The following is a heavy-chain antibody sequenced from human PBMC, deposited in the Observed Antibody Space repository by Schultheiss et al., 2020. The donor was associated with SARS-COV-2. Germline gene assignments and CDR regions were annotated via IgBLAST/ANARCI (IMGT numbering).Heavy chain of an antibody. V-gene: IGHV3-9*01. D-gene: IGHD2-2*02. CDR1: GFTFDDYA. CDR3: ARDRGLVPAAIGSYWYFDL. Sequence: GGSLRLSCAASGFTFDDYAMHWVRQAPGKGLEWVSGISWNSGSIGYADSVKGRFTISRDNAKNSLYLQMNSLRAEDTALYYCARDRGLVPAAIGSYWYFDLWGRGTLVTVSS. J-gene: IGHJ2*01. CDR2: ISWNSGSI.